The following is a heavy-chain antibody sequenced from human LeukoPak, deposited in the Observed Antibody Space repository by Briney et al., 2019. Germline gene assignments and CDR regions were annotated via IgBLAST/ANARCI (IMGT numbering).Heavy chain of an antibody. J-gene: IGHJ4*02. D-gene: IGHD5-12*01. CDR2: MYSSGST. CDR3: ARSGSGYLRYYFDY. Sequence: SETLSLTCTVSGGSISSSSYYWGWIRQPPGKGLEWIGSMYSSGSTYYNPSLKSRVTISVDTSKDQFSLKLSSVTAADTAVYYCARSGSGYLRYYFDYWGQGTLVTVSS. V-gene: IGHV4-39*07. CDR1: GGSISSSSYY.